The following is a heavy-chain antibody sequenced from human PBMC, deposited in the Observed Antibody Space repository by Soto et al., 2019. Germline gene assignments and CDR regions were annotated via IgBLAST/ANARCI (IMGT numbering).Heavy chain of an antibody. CDR3: ALEPTGTAGFDY. D-gene: IGHD2-21*02. V-gene: IGHV1-2*02. CDR2: IDLDIGDT. J-gene: IGHJ4*02. Sequence: QVQMVQSGAEVKKPGASVKVSCKASGHTFTGHHMHWVRQAPGQGLEWMGLIDLDIGDTKYAQKFRGRVTSTSDTSITTAYMELRGLRSDDTAVDYCALEPTGTAGFDYWGQGTLVTVSS. CDR1: GHTFTGHH.